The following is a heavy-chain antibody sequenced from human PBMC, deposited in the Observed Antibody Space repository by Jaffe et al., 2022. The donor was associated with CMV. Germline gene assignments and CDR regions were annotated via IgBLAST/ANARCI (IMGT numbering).Heavy chain of an antibody. V-gene: IGHV3-21*01. CDR2: ISSSSSYI. CDR3: ARGGYCSGGSCYSAVLYSFDY. J-gene: IGHJ4*02. Sequence: EVQLVESGGGLVKPGGSLRLSCAASGFTFSSYSMNWVRQAPGKGLEWVSSISSSSSYIYYADSVKGRFTISRDNAKNSLYLQMNSLRAEDTAVYYCARGGYCSGGSCYSAVLYSFDYWGQGTLVTVSS. D-gene: IGHD2-15*01. CDR1: GFTFSSYS.